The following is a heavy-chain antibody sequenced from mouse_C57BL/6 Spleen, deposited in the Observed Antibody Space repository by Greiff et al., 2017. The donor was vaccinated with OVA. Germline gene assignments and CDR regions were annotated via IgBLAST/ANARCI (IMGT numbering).Heavy chain of an antibody. D-gene: IGHD4-1*01. CDR1: GFTFTDYY. CDR2: IRNKANGYTT. Sequence: EVQRVESGGGLVQPGGSLSLSCAASGFTFTDYYMSWVRQPPGKALEWLGFIRNKANGYTTEYSASVKGRFTISRDNSLSILYLQMNALRAEDSATYYCARYTGWDVWYFDVWGTGTTVTVSS. V-gene: IGHV7-3*01. J-gene: IGHJ1*03. CDR3: ARYTGWDVWYFDV.